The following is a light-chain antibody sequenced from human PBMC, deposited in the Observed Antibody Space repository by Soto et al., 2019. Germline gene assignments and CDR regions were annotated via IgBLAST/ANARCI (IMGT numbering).Light chain of an antibody. V-gene: IGLV1-47*01. J-gene: IGLJ2*01. CDR1: NSNMGRNY. CDR2: RND. CDR3: AFWDNSLNGVA. Sequence: QSVLTQTPSASGTPGQRVTISCSGSNSNMGRNYVYWYQQVPATAPTLLMYRNDVRPSCVPDRFTGSKSGTSASLAISGLRSEDEDDYYCAFWDNSLNGVAFGAGTKLTVL.